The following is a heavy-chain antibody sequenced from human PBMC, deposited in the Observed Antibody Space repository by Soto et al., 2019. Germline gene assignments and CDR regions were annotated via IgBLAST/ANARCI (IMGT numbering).Heavy chain of an antibody. D-gene: IGHD3-10*01. Sequence: ELQLVESGGGLVQPGGSLRLSCIASGFTFSGYWMSWVRQTPGKGLEWVANVKQDGSDKQYVDSVRGRLTISRDNAKNSVFLQMNFLRAEDTAVYYCARTSGVVFDLWGQGTMVTVSS. CDR3: ARTSGVVFDL. CDR2: VKQDGSDK. CDR1: GFTFSGYW. V-gene: IGHV3-7*01. J-gene: IGHJ3*01.